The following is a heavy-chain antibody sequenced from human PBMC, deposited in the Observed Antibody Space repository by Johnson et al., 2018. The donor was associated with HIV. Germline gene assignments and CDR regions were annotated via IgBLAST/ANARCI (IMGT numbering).Heavy chain of an antibody. Sequence: VQLVESGGGLVQPGGSLRLSCAASGFTVSSNYMSWVRQAPGKGLEWVSVIYSGGSTYYTDSVKGRFTISRDNSKNTLYLQMNSLRAEDPAVYYCARDQSGQYYHFWSGYFNAFDIWGQGTMVTVSS. D-gene: IGHD3-3*01. CDR2: IYSGGST. J-gene: IGHJ3*02. CDR1: GFTVSSNY. V-gene: IGHV3-66*01. CDR3: ARDQSGQYYHFWSGYFNAFDI.